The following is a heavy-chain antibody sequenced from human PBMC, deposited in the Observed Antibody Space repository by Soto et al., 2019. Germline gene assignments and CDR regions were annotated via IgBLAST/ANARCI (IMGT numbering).Heavy chain of an antibody. CDR2: INHSGST. CDR1: GGSFSGYY. Sequence: QVQLQQWGAGLLKPSETLSLTCAVYGGSFSGYYWSWIRQPPGKGLEWIGEINHSGSTNYNPSLKSRVTISVDTSKNQFSLKLSSVTAADTAVYYCARDYGHAFAPWGQGTLVTVSS. J-gene: IGHJ5*02. V-gene: IGHV4-34*01. D-gene: IGHD3-16*01. CDR3: ARDYGHAFAP.